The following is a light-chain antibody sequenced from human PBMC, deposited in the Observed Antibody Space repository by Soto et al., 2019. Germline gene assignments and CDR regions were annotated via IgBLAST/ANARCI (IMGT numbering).Light chain of an antibody. Sequence: EIVLTQSPGTLSLSPGERATLSCRASQSVSSSYLAWYQQKPCQAPRLLIYGASSRATGIPDRFSGSGSGTDFTLTISRLQPEDFAVYYCQQYGSSPPYTFGQRTKLEIK. V-gene: IGKV3-20*01. CDR1: QSVSSSY. CDR2: GAS. CDR3: QQYGSSPPYT. J-gene: IGKJ2*01.